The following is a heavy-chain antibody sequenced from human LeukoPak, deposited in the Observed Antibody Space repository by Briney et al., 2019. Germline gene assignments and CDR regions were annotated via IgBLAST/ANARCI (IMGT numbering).Heavy chain of an antibody. J-gene: IGHJ1*01. CDR3: ASYVGSTGYFQH. CDR1: GDSVSSNRAA. D-gene: IGHD1-26*01. V-gene: IGHV6-1*01. Sequence: SQTLSLTSAISGDSVSSNRAAWHWIRQSPPRGLEWLGRTYYRSKWYNDYALSVISRITIKPDASQNQFSLQLSSMTPEDTAVYYCASYVGSTGYFQHWGQGTLVTVSS. CDR2: TYYRSKWYN.